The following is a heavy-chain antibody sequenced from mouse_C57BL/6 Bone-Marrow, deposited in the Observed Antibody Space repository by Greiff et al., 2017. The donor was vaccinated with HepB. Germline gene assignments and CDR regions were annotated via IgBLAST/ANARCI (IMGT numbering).Heavy chain of an antibody. V-gene: IGHV1-81*01. Sequence: VKLVESGAELARPGASVKLSCKASGYTFTSYGISWVKLRTGQGLEWIGEIYPRSGNTYYNEKFKGKATLTADKSSSTAYMELRSLTSEDSAVYFCARGYYDGWYFDVWGTGTTVTVSS. D-gene: IGHD2-4*01. CDR2: IYPRSGNT. CDR1: GYTFTSYG. CDR3: ARGYYDGWYFDV. J-gene: IGHJ1*03.